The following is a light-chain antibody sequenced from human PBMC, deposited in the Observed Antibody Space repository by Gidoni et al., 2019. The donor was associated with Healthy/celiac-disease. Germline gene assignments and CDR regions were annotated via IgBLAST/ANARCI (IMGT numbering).Light chain of an antibody. CDR1: QSVSSN. CDR2: GAS. V-gene: IGKV3-15*01. J-gene: IGKJ1*01. Sequence: DIVMTQSPATLSVSPGERATLSCRASQSVSSNLAWYQQKPGQAPRLLIYGASTRATGIPARFSGSGSGTEFTLTISSLQSEDFAVYYCQQYNNWPPWTFXXXTKVEIK. CDR3: QQYNNWPPWT.